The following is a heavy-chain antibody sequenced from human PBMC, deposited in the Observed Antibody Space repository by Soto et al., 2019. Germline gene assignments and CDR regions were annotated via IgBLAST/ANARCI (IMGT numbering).Heavy chain of an antibody. J-gene: IGHJ6*03. V-gene: IGHV4-59*01. D-gene: IGHD3-10*01. Sequence: SETLSLTCTVSGGSISSYYWSWIRQPPGKGLEWIGYIYHSGSTNYNPSLKSRVTISVDTSKNQFSLKLSSVTAADTAVYYCAREVPDYYGSGSDYYYYMDVWGKGTTVTVSS. CDR1: GGSISSYY. CDR2: IYHSGST. CDR3: AREVPDYYGSGSDYYYYMDV.